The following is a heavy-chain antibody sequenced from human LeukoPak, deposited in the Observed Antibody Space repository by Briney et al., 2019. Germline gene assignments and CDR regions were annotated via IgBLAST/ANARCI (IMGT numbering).Heavy chain of an antibody. CDR1: GFTFSSNW. CDR2: ISSSGGYI. Sequence: TGGSLRLSCAAFGFTFSSNWMSWVRQAPGKGLEWVSSISSSGGYIYSADSVKGRFTISRDNAKNSVYLHMNSLRAEDTAVYYCARTYNGSSHFDYWGQGTLVTVSS. CDR3: ARTYNGSSHFDY. V-gene: IGHV3-21*01. J-gene: IGHJ4*02. D-gene: IGHD1-26*01.